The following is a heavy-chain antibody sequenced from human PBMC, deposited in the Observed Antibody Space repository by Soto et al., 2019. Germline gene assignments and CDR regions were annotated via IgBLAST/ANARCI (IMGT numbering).Heavy chain of an antibody. CDR1: GFTFSSYE. D-gene: IGHD1-1*01. CDR3: ATWHLQEHAYDI. V-gene: IGHV3-53*01. CDR2: LYDLDGT. J-gene: IGHJ3*02. Sequence: PGGSLRLSCAASGFTFSSYEMNWVRQAPGKGLEWLSALYDLDGTYYADSVKGRFTTSSDSSRTTVYLQMNSLRPDDTAVYSCATWHLQEHAYDIWGQGTMVTVSS.